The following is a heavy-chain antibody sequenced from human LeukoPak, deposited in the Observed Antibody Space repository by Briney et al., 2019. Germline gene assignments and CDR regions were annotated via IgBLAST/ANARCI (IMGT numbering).Heavy chain of an antibody. Sequence: ASVKVSCKASGYTFTSYGISWVRQAPGQGLEWMGWISAYNGNTNYAQKLQGRVTMTTDTSTSTAYMELRSLRSDDTAVYYCARDVGAKYSSALDYWGQGTLVTVSS. D-gene: IGHD6-19*01. V-gene: IGHV1-18*01. J-gene: IGHJ4*02. CDR2: ISAYNGNT. CDR3: ARDVGAKYSSALDY. CDR1: GYTFTSYG.